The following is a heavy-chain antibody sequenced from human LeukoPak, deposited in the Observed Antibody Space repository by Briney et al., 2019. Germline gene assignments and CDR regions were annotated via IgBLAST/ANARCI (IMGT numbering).Heavy chain of an antibody. V-gene: IGHV3-15*01. CDR1: GFTFSNAW. J-gene: IGHJ4*02. Sequence: GGSLRLSCAASGFTFSNAWMSWVRQAPGKGLEWAGRIKSKTDGGTTDYPAPVKGRFTISRDDSKNMLYLEMNNLKIEDTAVYYCTTVTMVRDYDYWGQGTLVTVSS. D-gene: IGHD3-10*01. CDR2: IKSKTDGGTT. CDR3: TTVTMVRDYDY.